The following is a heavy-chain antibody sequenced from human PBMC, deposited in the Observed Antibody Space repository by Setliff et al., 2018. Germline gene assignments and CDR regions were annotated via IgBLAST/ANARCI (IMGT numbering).Heavy chain of an antibody. CDR1: GYTLSNSI. V-gene: IGHV1-18*01. CDR3: MRLVRFCSRTVCQRTSGDEA. D-gene: IGHD3-3*01. Sequence: ASVKVSCKASGYTLSNSILSWVRQAPGQGLEWMGWISAYNGNTNYAQKLQGRVTMATDTSTNTAYLELRGLRSDDTAVYYCMRLVRFCSRTVCQRTSGDEAWGQGTLVTVSS. J-gene: IGHJ5*02. CDR2: ISAYNGNT.